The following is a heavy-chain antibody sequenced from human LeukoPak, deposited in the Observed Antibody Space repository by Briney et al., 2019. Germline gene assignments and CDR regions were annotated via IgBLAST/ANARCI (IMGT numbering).Heavy chain of an antibody. J-gene: IGHJ6*02. V-gene: IGHV3-30*02. Sequence: DSVKGRFTISRDNSKNTMYLQMNSLRAEDTAVYYCAKDLEQQLPLYSAMDVWGQGTTVTVPS. CDR3: AKDLEQQLPLYSAMDV. D-gene: IGHD6-13*01.